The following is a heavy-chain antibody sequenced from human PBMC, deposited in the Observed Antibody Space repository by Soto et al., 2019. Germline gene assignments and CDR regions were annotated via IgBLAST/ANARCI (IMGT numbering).Heavy chain of an antibody. CDR3: AGFDAVVPAATPGDYYYYGMDV. Sequence: QVQLQQWGAGLLKPSETLSLTCAVYGGSFSGYYWSWIRQPPGKGLEWIGEINHSGSTNYNPSLKSRVTISVDTSKNQFSLKLSSVTAADTAVYYCAGFDAVVPAATPGDYYYYGMDVWGQGTTVTVSS. J-gene: IGHJ6*02. V-gene: IGHV4-34*01. CDR2: INHSGST. D-gene: IGHD2-2*01. CDR1: GGSFSGYY.